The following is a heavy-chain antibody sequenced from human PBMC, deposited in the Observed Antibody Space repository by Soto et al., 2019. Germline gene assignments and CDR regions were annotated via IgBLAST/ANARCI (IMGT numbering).Heavy chain of an antibody. CDR3: AKGLGEPLYFDS. V-gene: IGHV3-23*01. CDR2: ISGAGINT. CDR1: GFTFKSFA. J-gene: IGHJ4*02. Sequence: VQMLESGGGLVQPGGSLRLSCVVSGFTFKSFAMTWVRQAPGKGLEWVSSISGAGINTYYADSVRGRFSISRDNSENTLYLQVNNLRAEDSALYYCAKGLGEPLYFDSWGQGTLVNVSS.